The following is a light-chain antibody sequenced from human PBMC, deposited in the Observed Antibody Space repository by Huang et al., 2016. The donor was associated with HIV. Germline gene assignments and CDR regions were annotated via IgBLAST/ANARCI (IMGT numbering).Light chain of an antibody. V-gene: IGKV3-11*01. J-gene: IGKJ2*01. Sequence: EFVLTQSPATLSLSPGKRATLSCRASQSVSSDLAWYKQKPGQAPRLLIYDASNRATGIPARFSGSGSGTDFTLPISSREPGDFAVYYCQQRSNWPRMYTFGQGTKLEIK. CDR1: QSVSSD. CDR3: QQRSNWPRMYT. CDR2: DAS.